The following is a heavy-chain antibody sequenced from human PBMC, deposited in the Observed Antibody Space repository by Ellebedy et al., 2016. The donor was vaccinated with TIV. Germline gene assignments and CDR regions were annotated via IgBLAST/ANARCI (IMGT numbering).Heavy chain of an antibody. D-gene: IGHD6-13*01. J-gene: IGHJ4*02. CDR1: GFTVSSNY. CDR2: IYSGGGT. Sequence: GESLKISXAASGFTVSSNYMSWVRQAPGKGLEWVSVIYSGGGTSYAESVKGRFTISRDNSKNTIYLQMNSLRAGDTAVYYCGRGGDSSHWYEFDHWGQGTLVT. V-gene: IGHV3-53*01. CDR3: GRGGDSSHWYEFDH.